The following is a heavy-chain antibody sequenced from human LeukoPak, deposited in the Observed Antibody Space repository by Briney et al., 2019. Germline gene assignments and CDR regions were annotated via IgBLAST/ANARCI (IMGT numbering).Heavy chain of an antibody. CDR1: GFTVSSNY. CDR3: ARDGYYGSGILDAFDI. Sequence: GGSLRLSCAASGFTVSSNYMSWVRQAPGKGLEWVSVIYSGGSTYYADSVKGRFTISRDNSKNTLYLQMNSLRAEDTAVYYCARDGYYGSGILDAFDIWGQGTMVTVSS. V-gene: IGHV3-53*01. J-gene: IGHJ3*02. CDR2: IYSGGST. D-gene: IGHD3-10*01.